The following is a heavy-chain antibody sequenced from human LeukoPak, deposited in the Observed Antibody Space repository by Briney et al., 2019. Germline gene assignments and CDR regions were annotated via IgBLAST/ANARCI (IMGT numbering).Heavy chain of an antibody. CDR1: GFTFDDYA. Sequence: PGGSLRLSCAASGFTFDDYAMHWVRQAPGKGLEWVSGISWNSGSIGYADSVKGRFTISRDNAKNSLYLQMNSLRAEDTALYYCAKAITRITMVRGVIWAGAFDIWGQGTMVTVSS. D-gene: IGHD3-10*01. J-gene: IGHJ3*02. CDR3: AKAITRITMVRGVIWAGAFDI. CDR2: ISWNSGSI. V-gene: IGHV3-9*01.